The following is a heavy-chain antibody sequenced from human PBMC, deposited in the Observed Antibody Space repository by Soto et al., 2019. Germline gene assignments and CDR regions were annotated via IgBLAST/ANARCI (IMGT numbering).Heavy chain of an antibody. CDR2: IYYSGST. D-gene: IGHD1-1*01. CDR3: ARLDTTSFGMDV. CDR1: GGSISSSIYY. Sequence: PSETLSLTCTVSGGSISSSIYYWGWIGQPPGKGLEWIGSIYYSGSTYYNPSLKSRVTISVDTSKNQFSLKLSSVTAADTAVYYCARLDTTSFGMDVWGQGTTVTVSS. V-gene: IGHV4-39*01. J-gene: IGHJ6*02.